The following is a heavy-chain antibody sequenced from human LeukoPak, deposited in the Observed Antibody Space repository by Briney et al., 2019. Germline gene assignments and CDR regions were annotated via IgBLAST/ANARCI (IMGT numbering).Heavy chain of an antibody. V-gene: IGHV4-39*01. D-gene: IGHD1-7*01. CDR3: ARRTHARDY. J-gene: IGHJ4*02. CDR1: GGSISSSSYY. CDR2: IYYSGST. Sequence: PSETLSLTCTVSGGSISSSSYYWGWIRQPPGKELEWIGSIYYSGSTYYNPSLKSRVTISVDTSKNQFSLKLSTVTAADTAVYYCARRTHARDYWGQGTLVTVSS.